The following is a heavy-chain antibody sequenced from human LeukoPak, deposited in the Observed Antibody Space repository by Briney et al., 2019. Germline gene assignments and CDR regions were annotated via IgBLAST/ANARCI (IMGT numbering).Heavy chain of an antibody. J-gene: IGHJ2*01. Sequence: VKPSQTLSLTCTVSGCSISSGGYYWSWIRQHPGKGLEWIGYIYYSGSTYYNPSLKSRVTISVDTSKNQFSLKLSSVTAADTAVYYCARDLDYGDYGRDWYFDLWGRGTLVTVSS. CDR2: IYYSGST. CDR3: ARDLDYGDYGRDWYFDL. CDR1: GCSISSGGYY. V-gene: IGHV4-31*03. D-gene: IGHD4-17*01.